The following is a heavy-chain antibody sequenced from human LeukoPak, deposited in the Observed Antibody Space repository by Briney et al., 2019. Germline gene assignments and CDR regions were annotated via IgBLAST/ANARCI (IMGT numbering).Heavy chain of an antibody. CDR3: ARGSGRGIILIVVPNPPGNY. CDR2: ISYNGITE. V-gene: IGHV3-30*04. J-gene: IGHJ4*02. Sequence: GRSLRLSCAASGFSFSSYPMHWVRQAPGKGLEWVALISYNGITEYYADSVKGRFTISRDNSKNTLDLQMNSLRVEDTAMYYCARGSGRGIILIVVPNPPGNYWGRGTLVTVSS. CDR1: GFSFSSYP. D-gene: IGHD3-22*01.